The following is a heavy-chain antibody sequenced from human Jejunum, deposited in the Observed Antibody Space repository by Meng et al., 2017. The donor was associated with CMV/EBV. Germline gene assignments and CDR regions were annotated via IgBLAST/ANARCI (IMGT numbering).Heavy chain of an antibody. V-gene: IGHV4-39*01. CDR2: IYYSGTT. Sequence: VSGASIRSRTYYWGWIRQPPGKGLEWIGSIYYSGTTYYNPSLKSRVTISVDTSKNQFSLKLSSVTAADTAVYYCARRPTRVTFDYWGQGTLVTVSS. J-gene: IGHJ4*02. CDR3: ARRPTRVTFDY. CDR1: GASIRSRTYY. D-gene: IGHD2-21*02.